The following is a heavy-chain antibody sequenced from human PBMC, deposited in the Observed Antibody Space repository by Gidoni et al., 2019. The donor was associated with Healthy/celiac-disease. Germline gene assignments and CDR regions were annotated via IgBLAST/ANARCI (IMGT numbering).Heavy chain of an antibody. CDR3: ARDGRRLHNPPRSGMDV. Sequence: QVQLVASGGGVVQPGRSLRLSCAASGFTFSSYGMHWVRQAPGKGLGWLAVMGYDGSNKYYADSVKGRFTISRDNSKNTLYLQMNSLRAEDTAVYYCARDGRRLHNPPRSGMDVWGQGTTVTVSS. J-gene: IGHJ6*02. CDR1: GFTFSSYG. CDR2: MGYDGSNK. D-gene: IGHD1-1*01. V-gene: IGHV3-33*01.